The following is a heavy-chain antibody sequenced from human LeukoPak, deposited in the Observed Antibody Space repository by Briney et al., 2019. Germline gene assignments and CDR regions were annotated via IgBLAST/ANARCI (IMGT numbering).Heavy chain of an antibody. D-gene: IGHD2-2*01. Sequence: SETLSLTCTVSGGSISSYYWGWIRQPPGKELEWIGEINHSGSTNYNPSLKSRVTISVDTSKNQFSLKLSSVTAADTAVYYCARPTDSCSSTSCYRAFDIWGQGTMVTVSS. CDR1: GGSISSYY. CDR2: INHSGST. J-gene: IGHJ3*02. V-gene: IGHV4-34*01. CDR3: ARPTDSCSSTSCYRAFDI.